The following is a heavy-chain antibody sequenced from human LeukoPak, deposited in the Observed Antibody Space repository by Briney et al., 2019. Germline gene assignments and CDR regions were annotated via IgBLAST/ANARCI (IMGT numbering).Heavy chain of an antibody. CDR1: GFTFSSYT. Sequence: GGSLRLSCAASGFTFSSYTMNWVRQAPGKGLEWVSSISSSSSSYIYYADSVKGRFTISRDNAKNSLYLQMNSLRAEDTAVYYCARDQMVRGTRQGFDPWGQGTLVTVSS. CDR3: ARDQMVRGTRQGFDP. D-gene: IGHD3-10*01. J-gene: IGHJ5*02. V-gene: IGHV3-21*01. CDR2: ISSSSSSYI.